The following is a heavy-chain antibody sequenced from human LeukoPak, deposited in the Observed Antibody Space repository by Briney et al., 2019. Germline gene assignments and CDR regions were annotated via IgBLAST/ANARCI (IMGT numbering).Heavy chain of an antibody. CDR1: GFSFSSYW. J-gene: IGHJ6*03. V-gene: IGHV3-7*01. D-gene: IGHD2-15*01. CDR2: INQYGSEK. CDR3: ARDRPGRELLPYYMDV. Sequence: GGSLRLSCAASGFSFSSYWMSWVRQAPGKGLEGVANINQYGSEKYYVDSVKGRFTISRDNAKNSLSLQMNSLRAEDTAVYYCARDRPGRELLPYYMDVWGQGTTVTVSS.